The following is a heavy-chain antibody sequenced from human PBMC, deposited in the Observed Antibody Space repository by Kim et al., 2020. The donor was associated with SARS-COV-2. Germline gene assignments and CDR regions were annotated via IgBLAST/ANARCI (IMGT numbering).Heavy chain of an antibody. CDR1: GASIDSSDSY. Sequence: SETLSLTCTVSGASIDSSDSYWVWIRQPPGKGLEWIGSLYYSGTTYYNPSLKSRVTISADTSRNQFSLKMTSATAADTALYYCARHKLRSIWFGALGDFDSWGQGTLVAVSS. J-gene: IGHJ4*02. V-gene: IGHV4-39*01. CDR2: LYYSGTT. CDR3: ARHKLRSIWFGALGDFDS. D-gene: IGHD3-10*01.